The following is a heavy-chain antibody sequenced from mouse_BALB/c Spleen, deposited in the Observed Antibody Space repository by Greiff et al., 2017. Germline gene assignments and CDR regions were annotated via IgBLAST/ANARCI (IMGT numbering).Heavy chain of an antibody. CDR1: GFTFSDYY. CDR3: ARAGRITNYNAMDY. Sequence: EVMLVESGGGLVKPGGSLKFSCAASGFTFSDYYMYWVRQTPEKRLEWVATISDGGSYTYYPDSVKGRFTIARDNAKNNLYLQMSSLKSEDTAMYYCARAGRITNYNAMDYWGQGTSVTVSS. D-gene: IGHD2-4*01. CDR2: ISDGGSYT. V-gene: IGHV5-4*02. J-gene: IGHJ4*01.